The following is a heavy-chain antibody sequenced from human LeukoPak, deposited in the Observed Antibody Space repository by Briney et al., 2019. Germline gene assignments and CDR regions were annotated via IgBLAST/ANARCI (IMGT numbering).Heavy chain of an antibody. V-gene: IGHV4-30-2*01. CDR3: ARGRPGYCTNGVCHRGNFDY. Sequence: PSQTLSLTCAVSGGSISSGDYSWSWLRQPPGTGLEWIGYIYHSGSTYYNPPLKSRVTISVDRSKNQLSLKLSSVTAADTAVYHCARGRPGYCTNGVCHRGNFDYWGQGTLVTVSS. CDR2: IYHSGST. J-gene: IGHJ4*02. D-gene: IGHD2-8*01. CDR1: GGSISSGDYS.